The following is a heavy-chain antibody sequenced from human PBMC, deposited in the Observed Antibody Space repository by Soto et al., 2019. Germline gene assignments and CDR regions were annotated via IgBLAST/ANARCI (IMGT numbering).Heavy chain of an antibody. Sequence: ASVKVSCKASGCTFTSYGISWVRQAPGQGLEWMGWISAYNGNTNYARKLQGRVTMTTDTSTSTAYMELRSLRSDDTAVYYCAKGSCSSTSCYGVDSGGQGTLVTVSS. CDR2: ISAYNGNT. V-gene: IGHV1-18*01. D-gene: IGHD2-2*01. J-gene: IGHJ4*02. CDR1: GCTFTSYG. CDR3: AKGSCSSTSCYGVDS.